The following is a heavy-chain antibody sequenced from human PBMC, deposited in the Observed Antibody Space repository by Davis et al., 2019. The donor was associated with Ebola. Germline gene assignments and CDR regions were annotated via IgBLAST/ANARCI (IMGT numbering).Heavy chain of an antibody. J-gene: IGHJ4*02. CDR1: GGSFSGYY. CDR3: ARGQLTSNIVVVTASHFDS. Sequence: GSLRLSCAVYGGSFSGYYWSWIRQPPGKGLEWIGEINHSGNTNFSPSLKSRVTISVDTSKNQFSLKLSSVTAADTAVYFCARGQLTSNIVVVTASHFDSWGQGTLVTVSS. CDR2: INHSGNT. V-gene: IGHV4-34*01. D-gene: IGHD2-21*02.